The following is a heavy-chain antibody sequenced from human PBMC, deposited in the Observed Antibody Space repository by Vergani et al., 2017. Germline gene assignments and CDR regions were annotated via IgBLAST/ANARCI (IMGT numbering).Heavy chain of an antibody. D-gene: IGHD6-13*01. CDR2: ISSSSSTI. CDR3: ARHGLSVYSSSWYGY. CDR1: GFTFSSYS. J-gene: IGHJ4*02. V-gene: IGHV3-48*01. Sequence: EVQLVESGGGLVQPGGSLRLSCAASGFTFSSYSMNWVRQAPGKGLEWVSYISSSSSTIYYADSVKGRFTISRDNAKNSLYLQMNSLRAEDTAVYYCARHGLSVYSSSWYGYWGQGTLVTVSS.